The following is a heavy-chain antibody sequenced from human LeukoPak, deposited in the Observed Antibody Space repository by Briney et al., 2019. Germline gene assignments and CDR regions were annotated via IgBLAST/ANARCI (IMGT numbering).Heavy chain of an antibody. CDR3: ARAHPQERGYYYGSGSYYTPFDY. CDR2: IIPIFGTA. Sequence: GASVKVSCKASGGTFSSYAISWVRQAPGQGLEWMGGIIPIFGTANYAQKFQGRVTITADESTSTAYMELSSLRSEDTAVYYCARAHPQERGYYYGSGSYYTPFDYWGQGTLVTVSS. J-gene: IGHJ4*02. D-gene: IGHD3-10*01. V-gene: IGHV1-69*13. CDR1: GGTFSSYA.